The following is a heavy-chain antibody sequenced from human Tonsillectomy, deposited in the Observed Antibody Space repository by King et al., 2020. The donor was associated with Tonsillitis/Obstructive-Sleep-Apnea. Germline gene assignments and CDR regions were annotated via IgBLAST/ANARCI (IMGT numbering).Heavy chain of an antibody. Sequence: QLVQSGAEVKKPGESLKISCKGSGYSFTNYWIGWVRQMPGKGLEWMGLIYPGDSHTRYSPSFQGQVTISADKSISTAYLQWSSLKASDTAIYYCARPAWDTQRNYYMDVWGKGTTVTVSS. CDR3: ARPAWDTQRNYYMDV. J-gene: IGHJ6*03. D-gene: IGHD5-18*01. CDR1: GYSFTNYW. V-gene: IGHV5-51*01. CDR2: IYPGDSHT.